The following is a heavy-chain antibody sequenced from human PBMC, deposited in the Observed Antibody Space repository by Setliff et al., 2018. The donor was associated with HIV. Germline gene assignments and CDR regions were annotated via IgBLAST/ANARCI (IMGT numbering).Heavy chain of an antibody. V-gene: IGHV3-48*04. J-gene: IGHJ6*02. D-gene: IGHD3-10*01. Sequence: PGGSLRLSCVASGFTFSTYSMNWVRQAPGKGLEWVSYIRSSSRTIYYADSVKGRFTISRDNAKNSLYLQMNSLRAEDTAVYYCARSVIGYYYYGMDVWGQGTLVTVSS. CDR2: IRSSSRTI. CDR3: ARSVIGYYYYGMDV. CDR1: GFTFSTYS.